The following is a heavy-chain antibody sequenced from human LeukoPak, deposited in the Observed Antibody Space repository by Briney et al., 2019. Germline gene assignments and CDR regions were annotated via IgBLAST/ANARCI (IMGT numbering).Heavy chain of an antibody. J-gene: IGHJ3*02. D-gene: IGHD5-24*01. V-gene: IGHV3-30*04. Sequence: GGSLRLSCAASGFAFSSYEMNWVRQAPGKGLEWVAVISYDGSNKYYADSVKGRFTISRDNSKNTLYLQMNSLRAEDTAVYYCAKDGRRWLQLPLNSDAFDIWGQGTMVTVSS. CDR3: AKDGRRWLQLPLNSDAFDI. CDR2: ISYDGSNK. CDR1: GFAFSSYE.